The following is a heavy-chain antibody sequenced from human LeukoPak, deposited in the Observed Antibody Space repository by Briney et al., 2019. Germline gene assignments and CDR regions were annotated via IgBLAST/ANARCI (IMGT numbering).Heavy chain of an antibody. D-gene: IGHD1-26*01. V-gene: IGHV1-69*05. CDR2: IIPIFGTA. CDR3: ARVPWRAVGATWALDY. Sequence: ASVKVSCKASGGTFSSYAISWVRQAPGQGLEWMGGIIPIFGTANYAQKFQGRVTITTDESTSTAYMELSSLRSEDTAVYYCARVPWRAVGATWALDYWGQGTLDTVSS. CDR1: GGTFSSYA. J-gene: IGHJ4*02.